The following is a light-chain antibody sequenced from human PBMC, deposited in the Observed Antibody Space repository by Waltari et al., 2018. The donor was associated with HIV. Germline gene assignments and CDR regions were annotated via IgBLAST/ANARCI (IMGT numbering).Light chain of an antibody. J-gene: IGLJ1*01. CDR1: ASDIGYFDY. CDR2: EVF. Sequence: QSALTQPRSVSGSPGQSVTISCTGTASDIGYFDYVSWYQQYPGTAPTVIIYEVFQRPSGVPDRFTASKSGITASLTISGLQDEDEADYYCCSYAGTYTYVFGSGTTVTVL. V-gene: IGLV2-11*01. CDR3: CSYAGTYTYV.